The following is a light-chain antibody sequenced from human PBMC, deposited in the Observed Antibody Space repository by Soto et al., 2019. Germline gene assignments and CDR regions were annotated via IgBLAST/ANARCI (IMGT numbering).Light chain of an antibody. Sequence: QSALTQPASVSGSPGQSITISCTGTSSDVGGYNYASWYQQHPGKAPKVMIYDVSKRPSGISNRFSGSKSGNTASLTISGLQVEDEGDYYCSSYTSGSTRVVFGGGTKLTVL. CDR2: DVS. V-gene: IGLV2-14*03. CDR3: SSYTSGSTRVV. J-gene: IGLJ2*01. CDR1: SSDVGGYNY.